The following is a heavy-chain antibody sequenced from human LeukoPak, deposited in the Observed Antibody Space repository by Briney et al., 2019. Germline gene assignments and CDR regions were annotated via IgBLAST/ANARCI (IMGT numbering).Heavy chain of an antibody. J-gene: IGHJ4*02. CDR3: ARLSGGRIDF. D-gene: IGHD6-19*01. Sequence: SQTLSLTCAISGDSFSSNNAAWNWIRQSPSRGLEWLGRTYYRSKWYNDSALSVKSRITINPDTSTNQFSLHLNSVTPEDTAVYYCARLSGGRIDFWGQGTLVTVSS. CDR2: TYYRSKWYN. V-gene: IGHV6-1*01. CDR1: GDSFSSNNAA.